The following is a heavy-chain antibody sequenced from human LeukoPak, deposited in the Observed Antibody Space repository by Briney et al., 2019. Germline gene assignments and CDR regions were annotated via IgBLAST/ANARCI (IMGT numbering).Heavy chain of an antibody. J-gene: IGHJ4*02. CDR3: AKDLTTVTTSFDY. D-gene: IGHD4-17*01. CDR1: GLTFSNFG. Sequence: GGSLRLSCAVSGLTFSNFGMHWVRQAPGKGLEWVAVISYDGSNKYYADSVKGRFTISRDNSKNTLYLQMNSLRAEDTAVYYCAKDLTTVTTSFDYWGQGTLVTVSS. CDR2: ISYDGSNK. V-gene: IGHV3-30*18.